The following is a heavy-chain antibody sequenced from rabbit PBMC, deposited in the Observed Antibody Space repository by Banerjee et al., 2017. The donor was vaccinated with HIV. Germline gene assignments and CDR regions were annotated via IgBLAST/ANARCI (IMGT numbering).Heavy chain of an antibody. CDR2: IYTTSGST. V-gene: IGHV1S43*01. CDR1: GIDFSSYYR. CDR3: ARGGVIAGYGGYGYAAEL. D-gene: IGHD6-1*01. J-gene: IGHJ4*01. Sequence: QSLEESGGDLVKPEGSLTLTCKASGIDFSSYYRMCWVRQAPGRGLELIACIYTTSGSTWYASWVNGRFTISRSTSLNTVDLQMTSLTAADTATYFCARGGVIAGYGGYGYAAELWGPGTLVTVS.